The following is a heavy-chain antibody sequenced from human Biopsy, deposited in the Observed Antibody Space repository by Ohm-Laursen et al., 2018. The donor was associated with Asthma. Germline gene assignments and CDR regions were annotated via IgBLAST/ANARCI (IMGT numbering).Heavy chain of an antibody. CDR3: SRDTLGYYFDI. J-gene: IGHJ4*02. Sequence: SLRLSCTAFGTHFGSYNMHWARQAPGKGLEWVAVITFDGSTQHYGDSVKGRFTMARDNSKNMLFLQMNSLRAEDTAVYYCSRDTLGYYFDIWGQGTQVTVSS. CDR2: ITFDGSTQ. CDR1: GTHFGSYN. V-gene: IGHV3-30-3*01. D-gene: IGHD6-13*01.